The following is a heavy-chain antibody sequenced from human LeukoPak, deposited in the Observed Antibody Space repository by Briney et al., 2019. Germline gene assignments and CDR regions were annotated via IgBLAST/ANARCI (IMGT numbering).Heavy chain of an antibody. J-gene: IGHJ4*02. V-gene: IGHV6-1*01. D-gene: IGHD6-13*01. Sequence: SQTLSLTCAISGDSFSSNSAAWNWISQSPSRGLEWLGRTYYKSKWYNDYAVSVKSRVTTNPDTSQNQFSLQLNSVTPEDTAVYYRARDSSWSWGWYYFDYWGQGTLVTVSS. CDR2: TYYKSKWYN. CDR3: ARDSSWSWGWYYFDY. CDR1: GDSFSSNSAA.